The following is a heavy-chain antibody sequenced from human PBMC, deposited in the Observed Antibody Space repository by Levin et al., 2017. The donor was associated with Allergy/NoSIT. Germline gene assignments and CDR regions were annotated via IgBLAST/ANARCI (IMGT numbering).Heavy chain of an antibody. CDR3: ARDHKPSVPSARLSWFDP. Sequence: ASVKVSCKPSGYTFTTYGISWVRQAPGQGLEWMGWINTYNGNRNYAEKFQGRVTMTTDTSTSTAYMQLRSLRSDDTAVYFCARDHKPSVPSARLSWFDPWGQGTLVTVSS. V-gene: IGHV1-18*01. CDR1: GYTFTTYG. CDR2: INTYNGNR. J-gene: IGHJ5*02. D-gene: IGHD2-2*01.